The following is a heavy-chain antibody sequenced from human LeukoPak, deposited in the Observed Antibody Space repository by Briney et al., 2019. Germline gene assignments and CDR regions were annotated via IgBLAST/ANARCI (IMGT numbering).Heavy chain of an antibody. D-gene: IGHD2-15*01. V-gene: IGHV3-9*03. CDR2: ISWNSGSI. CDR3: AKDSRKYCSGGSCHDAFDI. Sequence: GGSLRLSRAASGFTFDDYPMHWVRQAPGKGLEWVSGISWNSGSIGYADSVKGRFTISRDNAENSLYLQMNSLRAEDMALYYCAKDSRKYCSGGSCHDAFDIWGQGTMVTVSS. CDR1: GFTFDDYP. J-gene: IGHJ3*02.